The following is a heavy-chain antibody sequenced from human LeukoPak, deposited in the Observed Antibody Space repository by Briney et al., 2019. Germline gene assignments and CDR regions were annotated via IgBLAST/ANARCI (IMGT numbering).Heavy chain of an antibody. CDR1: GYTFTSYY. J-gene: IGHJ4*02. CDR3: ARRGSDSSGYYWVIDY. CDR2: INPSGGST. D-gene: IGHD3-22*01. Sequence: EASVKVSCKASGYTFTSYYIHWVRQAPGQGLEWMGIINPSGGSTNYAQKFQGRVTMTRDTSTSTVYMELSSLRPEDTAVYYCARRGSDSSGYYWVIDYWGQGTLVTVSS. V-gene: IGHV1-46*01.